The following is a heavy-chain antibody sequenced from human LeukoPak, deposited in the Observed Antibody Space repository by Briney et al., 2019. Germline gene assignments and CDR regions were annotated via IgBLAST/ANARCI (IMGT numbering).Heavy chain of an antibody. CDR1: GGFVSSYY. J-gene: IGHJ4*02. CDR3: ARHGTISSESYFDY. Sequence: PSETLSLTCSVSGGFVSSYYWSWIRQXPGKGLEWIGYIHNCGRTNYNPSLKSRVTGFVDTSKNQVSLRLSSVTAADTAVYYCARHGTISSESYFDYWGQGALVTVSS. CDR2: IHNCGRT. D-gene: IGHD1-14*01. V-gene: IGHV4-59*08.